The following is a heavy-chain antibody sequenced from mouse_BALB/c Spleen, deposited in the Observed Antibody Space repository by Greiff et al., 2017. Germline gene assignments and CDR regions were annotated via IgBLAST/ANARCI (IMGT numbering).Heavy chain of an antibody. V-gene: IGHV5-6*01. CDR2: ISSGGSYT. CDR1: GFTFSSYG. CDR3: ARRVYDGYYFAY. J-gene: IGHJ3*01. D-gene: IGHD2-3*01. Sequence: EVQLVESGGDLVKPGGSLKLSCAASGFTFSSYGMSWVRQTPDKRLEWVATISSGGSYTYYPDSVKGRFTISRDNAKNTLYLQMSSLKSEDTAMYYCARRVYDGYYFAYWGQGTLVTVSA.